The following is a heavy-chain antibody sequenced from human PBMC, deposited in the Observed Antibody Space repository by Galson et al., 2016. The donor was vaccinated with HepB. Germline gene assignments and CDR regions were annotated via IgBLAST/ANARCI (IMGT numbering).Heavy chain of an antibody. CDR3: GKHGGFDY. J-gene: IGHJ4*02. CDR1: GFSFSTSG. CDR2: ITASGTTT. Sequence: SLRLSCAASGFSFSTSGMSWVRQTPGRGLEWLSGITASGTTTHYADSVRGRFTISRDNSKNKLYLYMSGLRAGNTAVYYCGKHGGFDYWGQGALVTVSS. D-gene: IGHD3-16*01. V-gene: IGHV3-23*01.